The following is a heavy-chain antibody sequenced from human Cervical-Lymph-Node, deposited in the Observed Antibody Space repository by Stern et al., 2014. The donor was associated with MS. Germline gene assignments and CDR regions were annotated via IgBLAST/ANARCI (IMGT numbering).Heavy chain of an antibody. CDR2: ISPYKGNT. V-gene: IGHV1-18*01. J-gene: IGHJ3*01. CDR3: ARDYGRGSSAF. D-gene: IGHD1-26*01. Sequence: VQLVQSGPEVEKPGASVKVSCKASGYTFDNWEISWVRQAPGQGLVLMGGISPYKGNTAYAPKFQGGVTMTTDASTSTAYMELRSLKSDDTAVYYCARDYGRGSSAFWGQGTMVTVSS. CDR1: GYTFDNWE.